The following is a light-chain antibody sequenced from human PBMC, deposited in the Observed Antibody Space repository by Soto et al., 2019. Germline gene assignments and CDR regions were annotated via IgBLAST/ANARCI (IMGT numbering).Light chain of an antibody. CDR1: GSSIGTNT. CDR2: GNN. Sequence: QSVLTQPPSASGTPGQRVTISCSGSGSSIGTNTVIWYRQLPGTAPKLLIYGNNQRPSGVPDRFSGSKSGTSASLAISGLQCEDETDYYCAAWDGSLNNVLFGRGTKLTVL. J-gene: IGLJ2*01. V-gene: IGLV1-44*01. CDR3: AAWDGSLNNVL.